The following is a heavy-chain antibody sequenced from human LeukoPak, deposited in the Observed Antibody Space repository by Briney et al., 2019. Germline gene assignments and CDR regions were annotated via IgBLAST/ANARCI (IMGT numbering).Heavy chain of an antibody. Sequence: GGSLRLSCAASGFTFGNYWMHWVRQAPGKGLMRVSRITSDGSSTNYADSVKGRFTISRDNAKNTLYLQMNSLRAEDTAVYYCARDGSLPDYWGQGTLVTVSS. CDR2: ITSDGSST. J-gene: IGHJ4*02. V-gene: IGHV3-74*01. CDR3: ARDGSLPDY. CDR1: GFTFGNYW.